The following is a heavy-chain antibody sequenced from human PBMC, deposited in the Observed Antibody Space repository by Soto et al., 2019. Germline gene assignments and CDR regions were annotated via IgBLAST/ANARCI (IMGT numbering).Heavy chain of an antibody. J-gene: IGHJ4*02. CDR3: ARDKITGLFDY. D-gene: IGHD2-8*02. Sequence: ASETLSLTCAVYGGSFSGYYWPWIRQPPGTGLEWIGEINHSGSTNYNPSLKGRVTISVDTSKNQFSLKLTSVTAADTAVYYCARDKITGLFDYWGQGTLVTVSS. V-gene: IGHV4-34*01. CDR1: GGSFSGYY. CDR2: INHSGST.